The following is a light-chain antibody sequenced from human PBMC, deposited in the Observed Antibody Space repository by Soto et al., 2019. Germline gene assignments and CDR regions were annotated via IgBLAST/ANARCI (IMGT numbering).Light chain of an antibody. Sequence: QSALTQPASVSGSPGQSITISCTGTTNDVGLYNYVSWYQRHPGKAPKLMIYDVTNRPSGVSYRFSGSKSGNTASLTISWLQVEDEAEYYCSSYTITTSYVFGTGTKVTVL. CDR2: DVT. J-gene: IGLJ1*01. CDR3: SSYTITTSYV. V-gene: IGLV2-14*01. CDR1: TNDVGLYNY.